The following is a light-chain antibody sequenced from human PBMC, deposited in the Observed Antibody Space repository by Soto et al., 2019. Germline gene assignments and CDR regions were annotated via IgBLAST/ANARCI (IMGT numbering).Light chain of an antibody. CDR3: QQYYSYPYT. J-gene: IGKJ2*01. CDR1: QGISSY. Sequence: ALRMTQSPSSLSASTGDRVTITCRASQGISSYLAWYQQKPGKAPKLLIYAASTLQSGVPSRFSGSGSGTDFTLTISCLQSEDFATYYCQQYYSYPYTFGQGTKVDIK. V-gene: IGKV1-8*01. CDR2: AAS.